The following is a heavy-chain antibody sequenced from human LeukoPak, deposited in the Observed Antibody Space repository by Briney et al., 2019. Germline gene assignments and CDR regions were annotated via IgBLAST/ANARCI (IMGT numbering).Heavy chain of an antibody. Sequence: GGSLRLSCAASGFTFSGSAMHWVRQASGKGLEWVGRIRSKANSYATAYAASVKGRFTISRDDSKNTAYLQMNSLKTEGTAVYYCTSDDILTGYYKDYWGQGTLVTVSS. CDR3: TSDDILTGYYKDY. D-gene: IGHD3-9*01. J-gene: IGHJ4*02. CDR2: IRSKANSYAT. CDR1: GFTFSGSA. V-gene: IGHV3-73*01.